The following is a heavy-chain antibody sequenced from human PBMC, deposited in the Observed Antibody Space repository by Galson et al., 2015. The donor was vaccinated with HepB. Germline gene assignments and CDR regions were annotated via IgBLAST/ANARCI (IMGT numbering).Heavy chain of an antibody. CDR3: ARRDFTRSSFNSFYALDV. Sequence: QSGAEVKKPGESLRISCKASGFSFTSYWVTWVRQMPGKGLECMGRIDPSDSYTNYSPSFRGHVTISVDKSISTAYLQWSNLKASDTAVYYCARRDFTRSSFNSFYALDVWGQGTTVTVSS. D-gene: IGHD2/OR15-2a*01. V-gene: IGHV5-10-1*01. CDR2: IDPSDSYT. J-gene: IGHJ6*02. CDR1: GFSFTSYW.